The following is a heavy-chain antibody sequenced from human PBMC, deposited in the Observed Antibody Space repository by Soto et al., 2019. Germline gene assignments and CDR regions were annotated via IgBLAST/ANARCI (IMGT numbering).Heavy chain of an antibody. V-gene: IGHV2-5*01. Sequence: SGPTLVNPTQTLTLTCTFSGFSLSTSGGGVGWIRQPPGKALEWLALIYWNDDKRYSPSLKSRLTITKDTSKNQVVLTMTNMDPVDTATYYCAHRGLPAANYYDSSGYYSYYYYYGMDVWGQGT. CDR1: GFSLSTSGGG. D-gene: IGHD3-22*01. CDR2: IYWNDDK. J-gene: IGHJ6*02. CDR3: AHRGLPAANYYDSSGYYSYYYYYGMDV.